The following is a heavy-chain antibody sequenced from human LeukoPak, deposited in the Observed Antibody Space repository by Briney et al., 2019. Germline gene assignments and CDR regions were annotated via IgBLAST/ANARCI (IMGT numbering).Heavy chain of an antibody. V-gene: IGHV3-7*01. D-gene: IGHD6-19*01. CDR3: AGGSGWVTDS. CDR2: IKQDESEK. CDR1: GFTFSAYW. Sequence: GGSLRLSCAASGFTFSAYWMNWVRQAPGKGLEWVASIKQDESEKYYVDSVKGQFTISRDNAKNSLYLQMNSLRAEDTAVYFCAGGSGWVTDSWGQGTLVTVSS. J-gene: IGHJ4*02.